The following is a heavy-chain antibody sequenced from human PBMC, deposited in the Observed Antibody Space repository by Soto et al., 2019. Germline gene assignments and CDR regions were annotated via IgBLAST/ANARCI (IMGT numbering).Heavy chain of an antibody. CDR1: GDSISGYY. CDR2: IYYSGST. D-gene: IGHD4-17*01. J-gene: IGHJ4*02. Sequence: SETLSLTCTVSGDSISGYYWSWIRQPPGKGLEWIGYIYYSGSTNYNPSLKSRVTISVDTSKDQFSLNLRSVTAADTAVYYCARRYGASFDYWGQGTLVTVS. CDR3: ARRYGASFDY. V-gene: IGHV4-59*01.